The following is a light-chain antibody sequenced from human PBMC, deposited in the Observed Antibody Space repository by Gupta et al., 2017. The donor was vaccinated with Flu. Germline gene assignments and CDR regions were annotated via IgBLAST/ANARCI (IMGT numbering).Light chain of an antibody. CDR3: RQGAHWPWA. V-gene: IGKV2-30*01. Sequence: DVVITHSLLSLPVSLGQPAAISCSASQGLLDSDGNNYLHWFQQRPGQSPRRVIYEGSYPDSGVLDRFSGSGSGTNFRLIISRVDAEDFGIYFFRQGAHWPWAFGPGIRVEIK. CDR2: EGS. CDR1: QGLLDSDGNNY. J-gene: IGKJ1*01.